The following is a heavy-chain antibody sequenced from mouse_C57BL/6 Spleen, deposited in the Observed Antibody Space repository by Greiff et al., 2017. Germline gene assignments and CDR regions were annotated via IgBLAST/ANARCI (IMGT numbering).Heavy chain of an antibody. CDR2: LDPEDGGP. CDR3: ASGWVVARSLGYFDV. V-gene: IGHV14-2*01. CDR1: GFNIKDYY. Sequence: DVQLQESGAELVKPGASVKLSCTASGFNIKDYYMHWVKQRTEQGLEWIGRLDPEDGGPKYAPKFQGKATITADTSSNTAYLQLSSLTSEDTAVYYCASGWVVARSLGYFDVWGTGTTVTVSS. J-gene: IGHJ1*03. D-gene: IGHD1-1*01.